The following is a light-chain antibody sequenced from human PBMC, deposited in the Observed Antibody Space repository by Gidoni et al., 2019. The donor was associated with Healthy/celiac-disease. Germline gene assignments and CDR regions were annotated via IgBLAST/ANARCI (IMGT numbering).Light chain of an antibody. Sequence: DSQMTQSPSSLSASVGDRVTITCRASQSISSYLNWYQQKPGKAPKLLIYAASRLQSGVPSRFSGSGSGTDFTLTISSLQPEDFATFYCQQSYSTPGTFGQGTKLEIK. V-gene: IGKV1-39*01. CDR3: QQSYSTPGT. CDR1: QSISSY. J-gene: IGKJ2*02. CDR2: AAS.